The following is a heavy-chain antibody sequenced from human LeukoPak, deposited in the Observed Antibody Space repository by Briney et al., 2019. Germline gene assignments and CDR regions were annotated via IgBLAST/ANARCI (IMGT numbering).Heavy chain of an antibody. V-gene: IGHV3-7*01. CDR1: GFTFSSYW. CDR3: AGLAGGYFFDH. J-gene: IGHJ4*02. Sequence: PGGSLRLSCAASGFTFSSYWMSWVGQAPGKGLEWVATVREDGAEKYYVDSVKGRITISRDNAKNSLYLQINSPRVEDTAVYYCAGLAGGYFFDHWGQGTLVTVSS. D-gene: IGHD1-26*01. CDR2: VREDGAEK.